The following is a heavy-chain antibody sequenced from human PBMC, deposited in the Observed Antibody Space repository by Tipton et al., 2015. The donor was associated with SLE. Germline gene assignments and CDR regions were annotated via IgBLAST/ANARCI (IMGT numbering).Heavy chain of an antibody. J-gene: IGHJ4*02. D-gene: IGHD1-26*01. CDR3: ARLGGVGF. V-gene: IGHV4-39*01. CDR1: GGSVSSSSYM. CDR2: VHFGGCT. Sequence: TLSLTCTVSGGSVSSSSYMWGWIRQPPGKGLEWIGTVHFGGCTYYNPSLKSRVTISIEMSENHFSLRLSSVTAADTAVYYCARLGGVGFWGQGTLVTVSS.